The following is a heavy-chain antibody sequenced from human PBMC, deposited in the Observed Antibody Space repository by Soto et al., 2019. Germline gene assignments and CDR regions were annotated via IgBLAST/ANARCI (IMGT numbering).Heavy chain of an antibody. Sequence: PGGSLRLSCAASGFTFSDHYMTWIRQAPGKGLEWVSKISGSGATTHYADSVKGRFIVSRDNPKNSVYLQMDSLRAEDTAVYYCATDPYYYASGYWGQGTLVTVSS. J-gene: IGHJ4*02. CDR3: ATDPYYYASGY. CDR1: GFTFSDHY. D-gene: IGHD3-10*01. V-gene: IGHV3-11*01. CDR2: ISGSGATT.